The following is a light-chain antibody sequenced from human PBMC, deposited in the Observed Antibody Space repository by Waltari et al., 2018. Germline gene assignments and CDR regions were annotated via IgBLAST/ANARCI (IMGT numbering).Light chain of an antibody. CDR2: WAS. J-gene: IGKJ3*01. V-gene: IGKV4-1*01. Sequence: DIVMTQSPDSLAVSLGERATINCKSSQTILYSSKNKNYLAWYQQKPGPPPKLLIYWASTREAGVPYRFSGSGSGTDFTLTVSSLQAEDVAVYYCPQYYSAPFTFGPGTKVDI. CDR3: PQYYSAPFT. CDR1: QTILYSSKNKNY.